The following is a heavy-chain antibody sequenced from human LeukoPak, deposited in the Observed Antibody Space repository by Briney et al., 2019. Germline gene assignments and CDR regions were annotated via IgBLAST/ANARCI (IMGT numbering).Heavy chain of an antibody. CDR2: IHYSGNT. CDR1: GGSVTRSY. V-gene: IGHV4-59*02. D-gene: IGHD2-2*01. J-gene: IGHJ4*02. CDR3: ARDPPGDCSSTSCYLFDY. Sequence: SETLSLTCTVSGGSVTRSYWSWIRQPPGKGLELIGYIHYSGNTNYKSSLKSRVTISVDASKSQFSLKLSSVTAADTAVYYCARDPPGDCSSTSCYLFDYWGQGTLVTVSS.